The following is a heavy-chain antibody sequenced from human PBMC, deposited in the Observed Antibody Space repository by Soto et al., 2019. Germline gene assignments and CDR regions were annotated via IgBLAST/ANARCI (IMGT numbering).Heavy chain of an antibody. J-gene: IGHJ4*02. CDR2: MSGTGGST. V-gene: IGHV3-23*01. Sequence: EVQLLESGGGLVQPGRSLRLSCAASGFTFSSYAMNWVRQAPGKGLDWVLAMSGTGGSTYYADSVKGQCTISIDNSKNTLFLQMNRLRVEDTAVFYCAKAMFSSGWSPSYFEYWGQGTLVTVSS. CDR1: GFTFSSYA. CDR3: AKAMFSSGWSPSYFEY. D-gene: IGHD6-19*01.